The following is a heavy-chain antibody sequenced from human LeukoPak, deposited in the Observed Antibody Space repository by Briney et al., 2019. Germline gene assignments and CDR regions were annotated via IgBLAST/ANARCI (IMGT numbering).Heavy chain of an antibody. Sequence: ASVKVSCKTSGYTFTDYSMHWVRQAPGQSLEWMGWINAGNGNTKYSQKFQGRVSITRDTSASTAYMELSSLRSEDTAVYYCALQGVRGVSYYFDYWGQGTLVTVAS. J-gene: IGHJ4*02. CDR2: INAGNGNT. CDR1: GYTFTDYS. D-gene: IGHD3-10*01. CDR3: ALQGVRGVSYYFDY. V-gene: IGHV1-3*01.